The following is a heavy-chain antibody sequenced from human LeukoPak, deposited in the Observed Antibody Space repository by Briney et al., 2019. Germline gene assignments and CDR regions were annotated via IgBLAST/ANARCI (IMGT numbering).Heavy chain of an antibody. CDR3: ARDLAGHYYGSGSSFDY. J-gene: IGHJ4*02. CDR2: ISGSGGST. D-gene: IGHD3-10*01. CDR1: GFTFSSYA. V-gene: IGHV3-23*01. Sequence: GGSLRLSCAASGFTFSSYAMSWVRQAPGKGLEWVSAISGSGGSTYYADSVKGRFTISRDISKNTLYLQMNSLRAEDTAVYYCARDLAGHYYGSGSSFDYWGQGILVTVS.